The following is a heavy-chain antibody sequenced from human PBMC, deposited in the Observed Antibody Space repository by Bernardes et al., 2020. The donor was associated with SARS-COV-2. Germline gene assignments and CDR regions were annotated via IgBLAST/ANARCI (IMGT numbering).Heavy chain of an antibody. Sequence: SEPLSLTCVVYGGSLSAYYWTWIRQPPGKGLEWIGEINQSGRTNYNPSHKGRATMSVDTSKNQFSLRRTSVTAADTAMYYCAKGGPYKWHYNLSWGQGTLVTVSS. V-gene: IGHV4-34*01. CDR2: INQSGRT. CDR3: AKGGPYKWHYNLS. CDR1: GGSLSAYY. J-gene: IGHJ4*02. D-gene: IGHD1-7*01.